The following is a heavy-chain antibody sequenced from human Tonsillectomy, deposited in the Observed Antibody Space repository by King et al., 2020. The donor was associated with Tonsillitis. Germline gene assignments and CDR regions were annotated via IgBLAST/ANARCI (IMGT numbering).Heavy chain of an antibody. J-gene: IGHJ4*02. Sequence: VQLVQSGGVVVQPGGSLRLSCAASGFTFEDYAMHWVRHAPGKGLEWVSLFSWDGGNTYYADSVKGRFTVSRDNSKKSLYLQMNSLRIEDTALYYCSKELLAWGQGTMVTVSS. V-gene: IGHV3-43D*03. CDR2: FSWDGGNT. D-gene: IGHD2-21*01. CDR1: GFTFEDYA. CDR3: SKELLA.